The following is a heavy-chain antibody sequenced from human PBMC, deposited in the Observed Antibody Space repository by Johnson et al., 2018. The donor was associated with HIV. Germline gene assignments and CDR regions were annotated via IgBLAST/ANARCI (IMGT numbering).Heavy chain of an antibody. J-gene: IGHJ3*02. Sequence: QVQLVESGGGLVQPGGSLRLSCAASGFTFNNYAMHWVRQAPGKGLEWVAVISYDGSYEYYADSVKGRFTISRDNSKNTLYLQMNSLRAEDTAVYYCAREEGSEILTRGDAFDI. CDR3: AREEGSEILTRGDAFDI. CDR2: ISYDGSYE. D-gene: IGHD3-9*01. V-gene: IGHV3-30*14. CDR1: GFTFNNYA.